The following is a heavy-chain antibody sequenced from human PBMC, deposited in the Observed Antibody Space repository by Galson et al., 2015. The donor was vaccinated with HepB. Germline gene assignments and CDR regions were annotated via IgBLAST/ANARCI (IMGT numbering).Heavy chain of an antibody. V-gene: IGHV3-15*01. CDR3: STDADF. Sequence: SLRLSCAGSGFKFYKVWMNRVRQAPGKGLGWVGRIKTKADGEITDYAAPVKDRFAISRDDSTKTVYLQMNSLKTEDTAIYYCSTDADFWGQGTLVTVSS. CDR2: IKTKADGEIT. CDR1: GFKFYKVW. J-gene: IGHJ4*02.